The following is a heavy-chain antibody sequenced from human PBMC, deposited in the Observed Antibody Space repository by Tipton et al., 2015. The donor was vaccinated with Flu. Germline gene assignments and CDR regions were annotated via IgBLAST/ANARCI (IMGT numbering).Heavy chain of an antibody. J-gene: IGHJ2*01. CDR2: IYTSGST. Sequence: TLSLTCTVSGGSISSGSYYWSWIRQHAGKGLEWIGRIYTSGSTNYNPSLKSRVTISVDTSKNQFSLKLSSVTAADTAVYYCAREGGSYWYFDLWGRGTLVTVSS. V-gene: IGHV4-61*02. CDR1: GGSISSGSYY. D-gene: IGHD1-26*01. CDR3: AREGGSYWYFDL.